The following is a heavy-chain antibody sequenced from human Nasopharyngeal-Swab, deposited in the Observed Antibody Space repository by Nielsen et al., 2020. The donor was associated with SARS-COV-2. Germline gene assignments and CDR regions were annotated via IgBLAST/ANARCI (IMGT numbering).Heavy chain of an antibody. V-gene: IGHV3-21*01. Sequence: GGSLRLSCAASGFTFSSYSMNWVRQAPGKGLEWVSSISSSSSYIYYADSVKGRFTISRDNAKNSLYLQMNSLRAEDTAVYYCARAPQTTYYYDSSVYSYYFDYWGQGTLVTVSS. J-gene: IGHJ4*02. CDR1: GFTFSSYS. CDR3: ARAPQTTYYYDSSVYSYYFDY. CDR2: ISSSSSYI. D-gene: IGHD3-22*01.